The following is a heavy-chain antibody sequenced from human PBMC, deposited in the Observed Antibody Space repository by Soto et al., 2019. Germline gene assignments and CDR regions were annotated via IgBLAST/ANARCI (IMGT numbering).Heavy chain of an antibody. V-gene: IGHV1-69*12. CDR2: IIPIFGTA. CDR3: APDGLRLGELSTLDY. CDR1: GGTFSSYA. Sequence: QVQLVQSGAEVKKPGSSVKVSCKASGGTFSSYAISWVRQAPGQGLEWMGGIIPIFGTANYAQKFQGRVTIXXDXSXXTAYMELSSLRSEDTAVYYCAPDGLRLGELSTLDYWGQGTLVTVSS. J-gene: IGHJ4*02. D-gene: IGHD3-16*02.